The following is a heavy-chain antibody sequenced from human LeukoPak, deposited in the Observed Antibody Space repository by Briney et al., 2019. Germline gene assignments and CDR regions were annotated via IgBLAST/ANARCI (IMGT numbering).Heavy chain of an antibody. Sequence: SETLSLTCTVSGGSISSSSYYWGCIRQPPGKGLEWIGSIYYSGSTYYNPSLKSRVTISVDTSKNQFSLKLSSVTAADTAVYYCATGLLTAIAGNFDYWGQGTLVTVSS. CDR1: GGSISSSSYY. J-gene: IGHJ4*02. CDR2: IYYSGST. D-gene: IGHD2-21*02. CDR3: ATGLLTAIAGNFDY. V-gene: IGHV4-39*01.